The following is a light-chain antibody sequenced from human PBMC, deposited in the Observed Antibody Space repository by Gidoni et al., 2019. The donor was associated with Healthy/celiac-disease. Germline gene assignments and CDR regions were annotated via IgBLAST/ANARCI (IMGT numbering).Light chain of an antibody. Sequence: TQMTQSRSSQSASVGDRVTITCRTSQSISSYLNWYQQKPGKAPKLLIYAASSLQSGVPSRFSGSGSGTDFTLTISSLQPEDFATYYCQQSYSTPQTFGQGTKVEIK. CDR3: QQSYSTPQT. J-gene: IGKJ1*01. CDR2: AAS. CDR1: QSISSY. V-gene: IGKV1-39*01.